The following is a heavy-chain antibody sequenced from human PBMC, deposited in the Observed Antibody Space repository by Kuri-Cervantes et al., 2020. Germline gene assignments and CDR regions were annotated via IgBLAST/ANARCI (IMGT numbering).Heavy chain of an antibody. J-gene: IGHJ4*02. CDR2: INESGTI. Sequence: SQTLSLTCAVYGGSFTTYYQWTWIRQPPGKGPEWIGEINESGTIDYNPSLKSRVTISVDTSKNQFSLKLSSVTAADTAVYYCARGEHYYDSSGCLFDYWGQGTLVTVSS. CDR3: ARGEHYYDSSGCLFDY. V-gene: IGHV4-34*09. CDR1: GGSFTTYY. D-gene: IGHD3-22*01.